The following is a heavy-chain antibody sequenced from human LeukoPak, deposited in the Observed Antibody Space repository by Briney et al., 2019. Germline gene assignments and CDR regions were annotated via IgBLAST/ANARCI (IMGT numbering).Heavy chain of an antibody. CDR1: GGSFSGYY. J-gene: IGHJ5*02. V-gene: IGHV4-34*01. Sequence: SETLSLTCAVYGGSFSGYYWSWIRQPPGKGLEWIGEINHSGSTTYNPSLKSRVTISVDTSKNQFSLKLSSVTAADTAVYYCARRYYGSGRRFDPWGQETLVTVSS. CDR3: ARRYYGSGRRFDP. CDR2: INHSGST. D-gene: IGHD3-10*01.